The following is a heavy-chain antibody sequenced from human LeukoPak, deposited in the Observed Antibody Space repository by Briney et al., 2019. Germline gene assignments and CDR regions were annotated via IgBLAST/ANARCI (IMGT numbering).Heavy chain of an antibody. V-gene: IGHV3-23*01. CDR3: AKTLRVPTISYFDY. J-gene: IGHJ4*02. Sequence: GGSLRLSCAASGFTFSSYAMSWVRQASGKGLEWVSAISGSGGSTHYADSVKGRFTISRDNSKNTLYLQMNSLRAEDTAVYYCAKTLRVPTISYFDYWGQGTLITVSS. CDR1: GFTFSSYA. CDR2: ISGSGGST. D-gene: IGHD3-9*01.